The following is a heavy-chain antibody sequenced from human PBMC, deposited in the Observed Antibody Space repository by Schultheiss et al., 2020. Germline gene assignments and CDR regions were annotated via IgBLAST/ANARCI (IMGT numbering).Heavy chain of an antibody. Sequence: SETLSLTCTVSGGSISSYYWSWIRQPAGKGLEWIGRIYTSGSTYYNPSLKSRVTISVDTSKNQFSLKLSSVTAADTAVYYCARVTIFGVVWWFDPWGQGTLVTVSS. CDR3: ARVTIFGVVWWFDP. D-gene: IGHD3-3*01. V-gene: IGHV4-4*07. CDR2: IYTSGST. J-gene: IGHJ5*02. CDR1: GGSISSYY.